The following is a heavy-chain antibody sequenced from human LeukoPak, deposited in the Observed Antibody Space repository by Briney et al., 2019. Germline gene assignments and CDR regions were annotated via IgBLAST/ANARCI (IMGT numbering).Heavy chain of an antibody. CDR3: ITRYQLSGNYYEY. D-gene: IGHD1-26*01. V-gene: IGHV3-73*01. Sequence: PGGSLRLSCAASGFTFSSYSMNWVRQASGKGLEWIGCIRSKTNNYATAYAASVKGRFTISRDDSKNTAYLQMNSPKTEDTAVYYCITRYQLSGNYYEYWGQGTLVTVSS. CDR1: GFTFSSYS. CDR2: IRSKTNNYAT. J-gene: IGHJ4*02.